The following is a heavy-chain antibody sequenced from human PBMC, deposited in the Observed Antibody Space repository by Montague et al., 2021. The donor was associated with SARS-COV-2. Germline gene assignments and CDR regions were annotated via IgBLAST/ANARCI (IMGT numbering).Heavy chain of an antibody. CDR1: GGSISRYY. CDR2: IYYSGST. CDR3: ARSGENYNILTGYPYYFDY. Sequence: SETLSLTCTLSGGSISRYYWNWIRQPPGKGLEWIAYIYYSGSTNXNPSLKSRVTISVDTSKNQFSLKLSSVTAADTAVYYCARSGENYNILTGYPYYFDYWGQGTLVTVSS. J-gene: IGHJ4*02. V-gene: IGHV4-59*01. D-gene: IGHD3-9*01.